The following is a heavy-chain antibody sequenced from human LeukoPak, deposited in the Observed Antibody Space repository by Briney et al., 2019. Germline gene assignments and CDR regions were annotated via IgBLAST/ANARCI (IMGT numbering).Heavy chain of an antibody. CDR3: AREANYYGSGSYFEGTFDY. V-gene: IGHV4-61*02. CDR2: IYTSGST. J-gene: IGHJ4*02. Sequence: PSETLSLTCTVSGGSISSGSYYWSWIRQPAGKGLEWIGRIYTSGSTNYNPSLKSRVTISADTSKNEFSLRLTSVTAADTAVYYCAREANYYGSGSYFEGTFDYWGQGSLVTVSS. D-gene: IGHD3-10*01. CDR1: GGSISSGSYY.